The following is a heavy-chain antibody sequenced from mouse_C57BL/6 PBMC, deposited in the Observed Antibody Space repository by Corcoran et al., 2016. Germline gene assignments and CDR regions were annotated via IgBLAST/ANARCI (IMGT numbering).Heavy chain of an antibody. CDR2: INTYSGVP. CDR3: ANYGSSYYFDY. J-gene: IGHJ2*01. CDR1: GYTFTTYG. Sequence: QIQLVQSGPELKKPGETVKISCKASGYTFTTYGMSWVKQAPGKGLKWMGWINTYSGVPTYADDFKGRFAFSLETSASTAYLQINNLKNEDTATYFCANYGSSYYFDYWGQGTTLTVSS. V-gene: IGHV9-3*01. D-gene: IGHD1-1*01.